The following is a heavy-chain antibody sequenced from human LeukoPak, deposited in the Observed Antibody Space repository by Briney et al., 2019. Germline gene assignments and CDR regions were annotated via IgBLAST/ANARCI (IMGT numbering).Heavy chain of an antibody. CDR2: ISGSGGST. Sequence: GGSLRLSCAASGFTFSSYAVSWVRQAPGKGLEWVSAISGSGGSTYYADSVKGRFTISRDNSKNTLYLQMNSLRAEDTAVYYCAGNDYGDYGGDYWGQGTLVTVSS. D-gene: IGHD4-17*01. V-gene: IGHV3-23*01. CDR3: AGNDYGDYGGDY. J-gene: IGHJ4*02. CDR1: GFTFSSYA.